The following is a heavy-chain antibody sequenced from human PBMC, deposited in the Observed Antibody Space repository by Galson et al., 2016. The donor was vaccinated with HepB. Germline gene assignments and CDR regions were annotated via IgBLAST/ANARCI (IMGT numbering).Heavy chain of an antibody. CDR1: GFTFSNYY. CDR3: ARDRGIAAGGWFDP. CDR2: ISSSSKYI. Sequence: LRLSCAASGFTFSNYYMHWVRQAPGRGLEWVSSISSSSKYIYYADSMKGRFTISRDNANNSLFLQRESLRADDTAVYYCARDRGIAAGGWFDPWGQGTQVTVSS. V-gene: IGHV3-21*01. J-gene: IGHJ5*02. D-gene: IGHD6-13*01.